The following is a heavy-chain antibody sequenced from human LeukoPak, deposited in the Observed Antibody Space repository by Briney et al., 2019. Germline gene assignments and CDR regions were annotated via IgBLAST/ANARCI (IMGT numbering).Heavy chain of an antibody. V-gene: IGHV3-7*01. CDR2: IKQDGSEK. CDR1: GFTFSSYW. CDR3: ARDSVATIARPLYYFDY. Sequence: GGSLRLSCAASGFTFSSYWMSWVRQAPGKGLEWVANIKQDGSEKYYVDSVKGRFTISRDNAKNSLYLQMNSLRAEDTAVYYCARDSVATIARPLYYFDYWGQGTLVTVSS. D-gene: IGHD5-12*01. J-gene: IGHJ4*02.